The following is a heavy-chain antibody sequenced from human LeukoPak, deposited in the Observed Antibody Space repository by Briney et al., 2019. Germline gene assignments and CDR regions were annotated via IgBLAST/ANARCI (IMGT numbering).Heavy chain of an antibody. J-gene: IGHJ4*02. V-gene: IGHV3-21*01. D-gene: IGHD6-19*01. CDR2: ISSSSSYI. Sequence: PGGSLRLSCAASGFTFSSYSMNWVRQAPGKGLEWVSSISSSSSYIYYADLVKGRFTISRDNAKNSLYLQMNSLRAEDTAVYYCARDWAVTGKGYYFDYWGQGTLVTVSS. CDR1: GFTFSSYS. CDR3: ARDWAVTGKGYYFDY.